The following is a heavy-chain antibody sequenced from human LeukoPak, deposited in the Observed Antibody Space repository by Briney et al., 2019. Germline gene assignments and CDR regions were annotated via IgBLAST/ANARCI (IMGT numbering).Heavy chain of an antibody. CDR2: IWYDGSNK. J-gene: IGHJ4*02. Sequence: GGSLRLSCAASGFTFSSYGMHWVRQAPGKGLEGVAVIWYDGSNKYYADSVKGRFTIYRDNSKNTLYLQMNSLRAEDTAVYYCAKAAAGTYFDYWGQGTLVTVSS. CDR1: GFTFSSYG. V-gene: IGHV3-33*06. CDR3: AKAAAGTYFDY. D-gene: IGHD6-13*01.